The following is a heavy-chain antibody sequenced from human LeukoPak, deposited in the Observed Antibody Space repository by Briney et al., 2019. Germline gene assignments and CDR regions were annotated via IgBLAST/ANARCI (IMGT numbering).Heavy chain of an antibody. Sequence: SETLSLTCAVYRESLNSYYWSWVCHPPGEGLEWIGEIYESGTTEYNPSLKSRVTISMVPSKQQFSPSLSSVTAADTAVYYCARGAWATRLGSWGLGTPVIVSS. CDR3: ARGAWATRLGS. CDR2: IYESGTT. V-gene: IGHV4-34*01. D-gene: IGHD2-15*01. CDR1: RESLNSYY. J-gene: IGHJ4*02.